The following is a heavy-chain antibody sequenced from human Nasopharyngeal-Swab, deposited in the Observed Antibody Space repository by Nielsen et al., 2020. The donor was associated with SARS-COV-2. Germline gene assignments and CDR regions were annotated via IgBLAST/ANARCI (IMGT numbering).Heavy chain of an antibody. Sequence: WVRQAPGQRLEWIGWIVVGSGNTNYAQKFQERVTITRDMSTSTAYMELSSLRSEGTAVYYCAASLPYDSSGYYSWGQGTLVTVSS. D-gene: IGHD3-22*01. CDR3: AASLPYDSSGYYS. J-gene: IGHJ4*02. CDR2: IVVGSGNT. V-gene: IGHV1-58*01.